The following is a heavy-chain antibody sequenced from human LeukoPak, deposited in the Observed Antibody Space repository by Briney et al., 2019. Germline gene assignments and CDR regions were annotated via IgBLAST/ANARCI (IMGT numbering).Heavy chain of an antibody. D-gene: IGHD2-2*01. Sequence: PSETLSLTCTVSGASVSSYYWSWIRQPAGKGLEWIGRIYTSASTNYNPSLKSRVTMSVDTSKNQFSLKLSSVTAADTAVYYCARQTTSRIVVVPAAKGGYFQHWGQGTLVTVSS. V-gene: IGHV4-4*07. CDR1: GASVSSYY. J-gene: IGHJ1*01. CDR3: ARQTTSRIVVVPAAKGGYFQH. CDR2: IYTSAST.